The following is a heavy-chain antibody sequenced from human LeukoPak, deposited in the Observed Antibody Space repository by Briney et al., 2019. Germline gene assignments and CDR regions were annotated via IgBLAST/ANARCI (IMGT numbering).Heavy chain of an antibody. D-gene: IGHD3-10*01. CDR1: GYTFTSYG. CDR2: ISAYNGNT. V-gene: IGHV1-18*01. Sequence: ASVKVSCKASGYTFTSYGITRVRQAPGQGLEWMGWISAYNGNTDHAQKLQGRVTMTRDTSTTTAYMELRSLRSDDTAVYYCARVGWFGEHDVFDIWGQGTMVTVSS. CDR3: ARVGWFGEHDVFDI. J-gene: IGHJ3*02.